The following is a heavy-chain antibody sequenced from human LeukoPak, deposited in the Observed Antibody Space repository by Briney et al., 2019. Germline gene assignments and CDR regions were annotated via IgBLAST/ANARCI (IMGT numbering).Heavy chain of an antibody. D-gene: IGHD5-12*01. Sequence: GGSLRLSCAASGFTFSSYGMHWVRQAPGKGLEWVAVISYDGSNKYYADSVKGRFTISRDNSKNTLYLQMNSLRAEDTAVYYCAKGGYGYYYTDVWGKGTTVTVSS. CDR3: AKGGYGYYYTDV. CDR1: GFTFSSYG. J-gene: IGHJ6*03. V-gene: IGHV3-30*18. CDR2: ISYDGSNK.